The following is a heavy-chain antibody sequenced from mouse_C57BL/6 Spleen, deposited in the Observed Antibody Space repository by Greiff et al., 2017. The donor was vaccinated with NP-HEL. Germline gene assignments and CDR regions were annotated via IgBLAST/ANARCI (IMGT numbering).Heavy chain of an antibody. CDR3: EIGDGYYGGWFAY. CDR1: GYTFTSYW. Sequence: VQLQESGAELVKPGASVKVSCKASGYTFTSYWMHWVKQRPGQGLEWIGRIHPSDSDTNYNPKFKGKATLTVDKSSRTAYLQLRSLTSEDSAVYYCEIGDGYYGGWFAYWGQGTLVTVSA. J-gene: IGHJ3*01. CDR2: IHPSDSDT. V-gene: IGHV1-74*01. D-gene: IGHD2-3*01.